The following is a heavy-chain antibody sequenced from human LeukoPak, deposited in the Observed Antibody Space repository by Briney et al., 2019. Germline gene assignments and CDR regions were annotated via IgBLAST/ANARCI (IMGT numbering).Heavy chain of an antibody. CDR3: ARAHPGTVGANFDY. D-gene: IGHD1-26*01. CDR1: GYTFTNYG. CDR2: ISANNGDT. Sequence: GASVKVSCKASGYTFTNYGICWVGQAPGQGLEWMGWISANNGDTNYARKLQGRVTMTTDTSTSTAYMELRTLISDDTAVYYCARAHPGTVGANFDYWGQGTLVTVSS. J-gene: IGHJ4*02. V-gene: IGHV1-18*01.